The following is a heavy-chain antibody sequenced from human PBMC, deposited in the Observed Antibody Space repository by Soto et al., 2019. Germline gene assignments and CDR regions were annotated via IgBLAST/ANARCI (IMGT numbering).Heavy chain of an antibody. CDR2: VSAYRGNT. J-gene: IGHJ3*01. D-gene: IGHD3-10*01. V-gene: IGHV1-18*01. Sequence: GASVKVSCKASGGTFSSYAISWVRQAPGQGLEWMGWVSAYRGNTDYAEKLQDRVTMTTDTSTNTAYMELRSLTYNDTAVYYCARDVGDESITYNDAFDVWGQGTMVTVSS. CDR3: ARDVGDESITYNDAFDV. CDR1: GGTFSSYA.